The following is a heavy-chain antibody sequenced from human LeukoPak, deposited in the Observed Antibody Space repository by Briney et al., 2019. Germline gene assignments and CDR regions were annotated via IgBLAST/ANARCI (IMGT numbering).Heavy chain of an antibody. J-gene: IGHJ6*02. Sequence: SETLSLTCSVSGGSISSYYWSWIRQPPGKGLEWIGYIYYSGSTNYNPSLKSRVTISVDTSKNQFSLKLSSVTAADTAVYYCVRGAKKGFYYYGMDVWGQGTTVTVSS. D-gene: IGHD3-10*01. CDR3: VRGAKKGFYYYGMDV. CDR1: GGSISSYY. CDR2: IYYSGST. V-gene: IGHV4-59*08.